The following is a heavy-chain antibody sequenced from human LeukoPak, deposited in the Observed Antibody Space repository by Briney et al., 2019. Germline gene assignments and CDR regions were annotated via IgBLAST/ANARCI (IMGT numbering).Heavy chain of an antibody. CDR1: GGSISSGGYY. V-gene: IGHV4-30-2*01. Sequence: SETLSLTCTVSGGSISSGGYYWSRIRQPPGKGLEWIGYIYHSGSTYYNPSLKSRVTISVDRSKNQFSLKLSSVTAADTAVYYCARRIRGVLNDAFDIWGQGTMVTVSS. CDR3: ARRIRGVLNDAFDI. D-gene: IGHD3-10*01. CDR2: IYHSGST. J-gene: IGHJ3*02.